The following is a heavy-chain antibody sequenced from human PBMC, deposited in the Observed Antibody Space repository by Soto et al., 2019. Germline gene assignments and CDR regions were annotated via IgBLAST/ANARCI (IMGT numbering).Heavy chain of an antibody. Sequence: GGSLRLSCAASGFTFTRYSMNWVRQAPGKGLEWVSSISSTTNYIYYGDSMKGRLTISRDKAKNSLYLEMNSLRAEDTAVYYCARESEDLTSNFDYWGQGTLVTVSS. CDR1: GFTFTRYS. J-gene: IGHJ4*02. V-gene: IGHV3-21*06. CDR3: ARESEDLTSNFDY. CDR2: ISSTTNYI.